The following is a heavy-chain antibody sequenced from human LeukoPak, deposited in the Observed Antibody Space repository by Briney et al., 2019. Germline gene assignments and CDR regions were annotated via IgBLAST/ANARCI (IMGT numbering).Heavy chain of an antibody. V-gene: IGHV4-34*01. CDR1: GXSFSGYY. D-gene: IGHD5-18*01. Sequence: SETLSLTCAVYGXSFSGYYWSWIRQPPGKGLEWIGEINHSGSTNYNPSLKSRVTISVDTSKNQFSLKLSSVTAADTAVYYCARGKYSYGYSYRSYGMDVWGQGTTVTVSS. CDR2: INHSGST. CDR3: ARGKYSYGYSYRSYGMDV. J-gene: IGHJ6*02.